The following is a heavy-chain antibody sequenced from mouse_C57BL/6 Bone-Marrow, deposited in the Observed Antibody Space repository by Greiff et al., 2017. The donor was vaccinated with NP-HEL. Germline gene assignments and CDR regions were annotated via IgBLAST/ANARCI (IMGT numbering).Heavy chain of an antibody. CDR2: IDPSDSYT. J-gene: IGHJ4*01. D-gene: IGHD1-1*01. CDR1: GYTFTSYW. Sequence: QVQLQQPGAELVMPGASVKLSCKASGYTFTSYWMHWVKQRPGQGLEWIGEIDPSDSYTNYNQKFKGKSTLTVGKSSSTAYMQLSSLTSEDSAVYYCARDLYYYGSSYDYAMDYWGQGTSVTVSS. V-gene: IGHV1-69*01. CDR3: ARDLYYYGSSYDYAMDY.